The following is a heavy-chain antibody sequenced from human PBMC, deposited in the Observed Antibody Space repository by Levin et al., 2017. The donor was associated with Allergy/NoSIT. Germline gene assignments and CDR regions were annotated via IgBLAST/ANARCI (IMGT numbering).Heavy chain of an antibody. Sequence: GESLKISCAASGFTFRTFWMAWVRQAPGKGPEWVANIKQDGSDKHYVDSVEGRFTVSRDNAKNSLYLQMNSLRVEDTAVYYCARDHDGEDEYFDFWGQGTLVTVSS. CDR1: GFTFRTFW. CDR2: IKQDGSDK. V-gene: IGHV3-7*01. CDR3: ARDHDGEDEYFDF. D-gene: IGHD3-10*01. J-gene: IGHJ4*02.